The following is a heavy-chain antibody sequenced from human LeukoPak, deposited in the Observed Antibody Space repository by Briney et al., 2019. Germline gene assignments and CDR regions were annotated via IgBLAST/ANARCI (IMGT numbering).Heavy chain of an antibody. CDR1: GFTFSRYG. Sequence: TGRSLRLSCGASGFTFSRYGMHWVRQAPGKGLEWVAIIWYDGSNKYYADSVKGRFTISRDNSKNSLYLQMNSLRTEDTALYWSAKDMAPMKYSSSWYFWRGPYGMDVWGQGTTVTVSS. J-gene: IGHJ6*02. V-gene: IGHV3-33*03. CDR3: AKDMAPMKYSSSWYFWRGPYGMDV. CDR2: IWYDGSNK. D-gene: IGHD6-13*01.